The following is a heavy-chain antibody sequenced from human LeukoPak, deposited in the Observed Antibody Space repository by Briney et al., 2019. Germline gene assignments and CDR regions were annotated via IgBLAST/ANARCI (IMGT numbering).Heavy chain of an antibody. J-gene: IGHJ6*02. CDR1: GYTFTSYD. V-gene: IGHV1-8*01. CDR3: ARGPRGEYYYYGMDV. CDR2: MNPNSGNT. Sequence: GASVKVSCKAYGYTFTSYDINWVRQATGQGLEWMGWMNPNSGNTGYAQKFQGRVTMTRNTSISTAYMELSSLRSEDTAVYYCARGPRGEYYYYGMDVWGQGTLVTVSS. D-gene: IGHD3-16*01.